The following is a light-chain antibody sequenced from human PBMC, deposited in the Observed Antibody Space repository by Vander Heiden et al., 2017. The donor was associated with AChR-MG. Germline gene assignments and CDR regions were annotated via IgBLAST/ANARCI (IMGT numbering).Light chain of an antibody. CDR2: DVT. CDR1: SSDVGRYNY. V-gene: IGLV2-14*03. J-gene: IGLJ3*02. CDR3: NSYTSSNTWV. Sequence: SITISCTGTSSDVGRYNYVSWFQQHPGKAPQRIMYDVTKRPSGVSYRVSGSKSGNTASLTISGLQAEDEADDYCNSYTSSNTWVFGGGTKLTVL.